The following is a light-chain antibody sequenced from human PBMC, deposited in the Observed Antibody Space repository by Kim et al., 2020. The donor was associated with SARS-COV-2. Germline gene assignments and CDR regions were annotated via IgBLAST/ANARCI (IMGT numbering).Light chain of an antibody. CDR1: SLRSYY. V-gene: IGLV3-19*01. CDR2: GKN. CDR3: NSRDSSGNHWV. J-gene: IGLJ3*02. Sequence: LGQTVRITCQGDSLRSYYSSWYQQKPGQAPVLFIYGKNNRPSGIPDRFSGSSSGNTASLTITGAQAEDEADYYCNSRDSSGNHWVFGGGTQLTVL.